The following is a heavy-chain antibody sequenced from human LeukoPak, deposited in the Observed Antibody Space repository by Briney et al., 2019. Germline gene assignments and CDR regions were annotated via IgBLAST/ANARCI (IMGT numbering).Heavy chain of an antibody. V-gene: IGHV3-11*01. Sequence: PGGSLRLSCTGSGFTFGHYALAWVRQAPGKGLEWVSYISSSGSTRYYADSVKGRFTISRDNAKNSLDLQMDSLRAEDTAVYYCARIRGSYSSDYWGQGTLVIVSS. CDR1: GFTFGHYA. J-gene: IGHJ4*02. CDR3: ARIRGSYSSDY. D-gene: IGHD1-26*01. CDR2: ISSSGSTR.